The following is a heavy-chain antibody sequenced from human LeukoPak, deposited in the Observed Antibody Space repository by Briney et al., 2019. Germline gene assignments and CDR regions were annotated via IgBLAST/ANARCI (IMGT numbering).Heavy chain of an antibody. CDR1: GYTSTGYY. CDR3: ARGREGGYYDAFDI. D-gene: IGHD5-12*01. CDR2: INPNSGGT. V-gene: IGHV1-2*04. Sequence: GASVKVSCKASGYTSTGYYMHWVRQAPGQGLEWMGWINPNSGGTNYAQKFQGWVTMTRDTSISTAYMELSRLRSDDTAVYYCARGREGGYYDAFDIWGQGTMVTVSS. J-gene: IGHJ3*02.